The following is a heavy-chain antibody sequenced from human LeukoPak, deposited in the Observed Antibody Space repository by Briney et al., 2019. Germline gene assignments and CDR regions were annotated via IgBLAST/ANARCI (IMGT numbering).Heavy chain of an antibody. D-gene: IGHD5-24*01. V-gene: IGHV4-39*07. CDR1: GGSISSSSYY. Sequence: SETLSLTCTVSGGSISSSSYYWGWIRQPPGKGLEWIGSIYYSGSTYYNPSLKSRVTISVDTSKNQFSLKLSSVTAADTAVYYCARVDIKRDGYSIDYWGQGTLVTVSS. CDR3: ARVDIKRDGYSIDY. J-gene: IGHJ4*02. CDR2: IYYSGST.